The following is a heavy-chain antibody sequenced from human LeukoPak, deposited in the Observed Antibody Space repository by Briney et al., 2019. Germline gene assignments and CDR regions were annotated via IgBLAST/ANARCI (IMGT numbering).Heavy chain of an antibody. CDR1: GFTFNNYA. Sequence: GGSLRLSCAASGFTFNNYAVGWVRQAPGKGLEWVSAISGGGVSTYYADSVKGRFTISRDNSKTTLYLQMNSLRTEDTAVYYCASPFDYWGQGTLVTVSS. J-gene: IGHJ4*02. CDR2: ISGGGVST. CDR3: ASPFDY. V-gene: IGHV3-23*01.